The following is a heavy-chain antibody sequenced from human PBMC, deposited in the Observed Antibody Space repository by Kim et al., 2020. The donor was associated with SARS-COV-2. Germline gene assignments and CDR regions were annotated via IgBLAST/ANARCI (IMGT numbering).Heavy chain of an antibody. D-gene: IGHD3-9*01. J-gene: IGHJ2*01. Sequence: SRVTISVDTSKNQFSLKLSSVTAADTAVYYCARVPYYDILTGYYGWYFDLWGRGTLVTVSS. V-gene: IGHV4-30-2*05. CDR3: ARVPYYDILTGYYGWYFDL.